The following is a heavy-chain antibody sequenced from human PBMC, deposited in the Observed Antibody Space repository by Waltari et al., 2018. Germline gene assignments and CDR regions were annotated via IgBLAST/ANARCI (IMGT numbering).Heavy chain of an antibody. D-gene: IGHD6-19*01. J-gene: IGHJ4*02. V-gene: IGHV4-4*02. CDR2: IYHSGGT. Sequence: QVQLQESGPGLVKPSGTLSLTCAVSGGSISSSNWWSWVRQPPGKGLEWIGEIYHSGGTNYNPSPKSRVTISVDKSKNQFSLKLSAGTAADTAVYYCARSSIAVARIIDYWGQGTLVTVSS. CDR3: ARSSIAVARIIDY. CDR1: GGSISSSNW.